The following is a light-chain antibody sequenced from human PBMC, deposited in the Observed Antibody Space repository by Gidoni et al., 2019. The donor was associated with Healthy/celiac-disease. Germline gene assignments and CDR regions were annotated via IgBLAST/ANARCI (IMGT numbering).Light chain of an antibody. CDR2: WAS. CDR3: QQYYSTPLT. Sequence: DIEMTQSPDSLAVSMGERANINCKSSQIVLYSSNNTNYLSCYQQKPGQPPKLLIYWASTRESGVPDRFIVSGSGTDFTLTISSLQAEDVAVYYCQQYYSTPLTFGGGTKVEIK. CDR1: QIVLYSSNNTNY. J-gene: IGKJ4*01. V-gene: IGKV4-1*01.